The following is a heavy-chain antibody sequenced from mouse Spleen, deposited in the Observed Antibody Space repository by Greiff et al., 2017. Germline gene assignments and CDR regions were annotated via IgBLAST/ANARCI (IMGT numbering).Heavy chain of an antibody. CDR2: IYPGNSDT. CDR1: GYTFTSYW. D-gene: IGHD2-5*01. J-gene: IGHJ1*01. V-gene: IGHV1-5*01. CDR3: TRMKGSNYGWYFDV. Sequence: VQLQQSGTVLARPGASVKMSCKTSGYTFTSYWMHWVKQRPGQGLEWIGAIYPGNSDTSYNQKFKGKAKLTAVTSASTAYMELSSLTNEDSAVYYCTRMKGSNYGWYFDVWGAGTTVTVSS.